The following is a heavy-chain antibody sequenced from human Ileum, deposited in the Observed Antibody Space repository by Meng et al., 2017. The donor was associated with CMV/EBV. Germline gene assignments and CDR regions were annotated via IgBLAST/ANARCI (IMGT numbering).Heavy chain of an antibody. D-gene: IGHD5-12*01. J-gene: IGHJ4*02. Sequence: VQIRQWGAGLLQPAETLSLTCSLGGSFSPYTWSLIRQAPGKGLEWIGEINQYGSTNFNPSVKSRVTISRDTSKNQFSLRLNSVTAADAAVYYCVTADHHAIKYWGQGTLFTVSS. CDR1: GSFSPYT. V-gene: IGHV4-34*01. CDR3: VTADHHAIKY. CDR2: INQYGST.